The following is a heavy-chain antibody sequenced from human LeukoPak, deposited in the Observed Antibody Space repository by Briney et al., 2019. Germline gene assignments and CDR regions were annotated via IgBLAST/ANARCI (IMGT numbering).Heavy chain of an antibody. CDR3: ARDGGSYWNYYYYYMDV. CDR2: IIPIFGTA. CDR1: GGTFSSYA. D-gene: IGHD1-26*01. J-gene: IGHJ6*03. V-gene: IGHV1-69*05. Sequence: SVKVSCKASGGTFSSYAISWVRQAPGQGLEWMGGIIPIFGTANYAQKFQGRVTITTDESTSTAYMELSSLRSEDTAVYYCARDGGSYWNYYYYYMDVWGKGTTVTVSS.